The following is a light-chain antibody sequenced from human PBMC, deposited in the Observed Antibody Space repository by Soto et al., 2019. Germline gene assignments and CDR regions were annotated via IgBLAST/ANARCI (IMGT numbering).Light chain of an antibody. V-gene: IGKV3-11*01. CDR3: QQRSNWPT. J-gene: IGKJ5*01. CDR1: GSY. CDR2: DVS. Sequence: GSYLAWYQHKVGQAPRLLMYDVSNRATGTPARFSGSGSGTDFTLTISSLEPEDFAVYYCQQRSNWPTFGQGTRLEIK.